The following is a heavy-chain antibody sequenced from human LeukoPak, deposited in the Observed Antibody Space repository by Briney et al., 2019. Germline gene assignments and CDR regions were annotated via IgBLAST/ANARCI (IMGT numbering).Heavy chain of an antibody. CDR1: GGSISSGGYY. J-gene: IGHJ4*02. D-gene: IGHD1-26*01. V-gene: IGHV4-31*03. CDR2: IYYSGST. Sequence: SETLSLTCTVSGGSISSGGYYWSWIRQHPGKGPEWIGYIYYSGSTYYNPSLKSRVTISVDTSKNQFSLKLSSVTAADTAVYYCARGRGSSSMGYFDYWGQGTLVTVSS. CDR3: ARGRGSSSMGYFDY.